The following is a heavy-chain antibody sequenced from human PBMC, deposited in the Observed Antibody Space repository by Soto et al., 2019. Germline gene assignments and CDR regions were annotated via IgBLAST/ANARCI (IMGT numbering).Heavy chain of an antibody. CDR1: GGSISSGGYY. Sequence: SETLSLTCTVSGGSISSGGYYWSWIRQHPGKGLEWIGYIYYSGSTYYNPSLKSRVTISVDTSKNQFSLKLSSVTAADTAVYYCARVLYDILTPHYGMDVWGQGTTVTVSS. CDR3: ARVLYDILTPHYGMDV. J-gene: IGHJ6*02. D-gene: IGHD3-9*01. CDR2: IYYSGST. V-gene: IGHV4-31*03.